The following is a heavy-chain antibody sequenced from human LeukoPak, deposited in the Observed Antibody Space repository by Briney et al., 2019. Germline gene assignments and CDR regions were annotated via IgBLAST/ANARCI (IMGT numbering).Heavy chain of an antibody. CDR2: INPSGGSS. CDR1: GYTFTIYY. V-gene: IGHV1-46*01. Sequence: ASVKVSFKASGYTFTIYYMHWVRQAPGQGLEWVGIINPSGGSSNYAQKFQGRVTITADESTSTAYMELSSLRSEDTAVYYCALYYYDSSGYGYWGQGTLVTVSS. D-gene: IGHD3-22*01. J-gene: IGHJ4*02. CDR3: ALYYYDSSGYGY.